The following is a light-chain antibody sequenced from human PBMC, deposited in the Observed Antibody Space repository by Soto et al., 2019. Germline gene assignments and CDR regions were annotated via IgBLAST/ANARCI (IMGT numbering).Light chain of an antibody. V-gene: IGKV3-11*01. J-gene: IGKJ5*01. CDR1: QSFRGL. CDR2: DAY. Sequence: IVLTQSPATLSLSPGERATLSCRASQSFRGLLAWYQQKPGQAPRLLIYDAYNRATGIPPRFSGSGSGTEFTLTISSLEPEDSEVYYCQQRHMWPITFGQGTRLEIK. CDR3: QQRHMWPIT.